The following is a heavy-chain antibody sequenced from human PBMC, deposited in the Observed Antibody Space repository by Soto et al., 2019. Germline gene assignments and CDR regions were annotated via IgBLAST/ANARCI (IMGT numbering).Heavy chain of an antibody. CDR3: ASQEESRLNVLRYFDWLLYPIDY. V-gene: IGHV3-30-3*01. D-gene: IGHD3-9*01. CDR2: ISYDGSNK. Sequence: PGGSLRLSCAASGFTFSSYAMHWVRQAPGKGLEWVAVISYDGSNKYYADSVKGRFTISRDNSKNTLYLQMNSLRAEDTAVYYCASQEESRLNVLRYFDWLLYPIDYWGQGTLVTVSS. J-gene: IGHJ4*02. CDR1: GFTFSSYA.